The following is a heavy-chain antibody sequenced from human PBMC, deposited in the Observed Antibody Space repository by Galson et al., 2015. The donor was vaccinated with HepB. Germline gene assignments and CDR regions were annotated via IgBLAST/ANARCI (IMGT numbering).Heavy chain of an antibody. J-gene: IGHJ4*02. V-gene: IGHV3-21*01. CDR3: ARDPPPIIIAVAGRGPLDY. CDR1: GFTFSSYS. D-gene: IGHD6-19*01. CDR2: ISSSSSYI. Sequence: SLRLSCAASGFTFSSYSMNWVRQAPGKGLEWVSSISSSSSYIYYADSVKGRFTISRDNAKNSLYLQMNNLRAEDTAVYYCARDPPPIIIAVAGRGPLDYWGQGTLVTVSS.